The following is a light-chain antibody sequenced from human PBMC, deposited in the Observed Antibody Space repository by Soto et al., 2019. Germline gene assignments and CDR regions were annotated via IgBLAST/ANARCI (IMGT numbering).Light chain of an antibody. V-gene: IGKV1-8*01. Sequence: AIRMTQSPSSLSASTGDRVTITCRASQGISSYLAWYQQKPGKAPKLLIYAASTLQSGVPSRFSGSGSVTDFNLTISCLQSKDFATYYCQHYYSYPGCNFGPRTKVDIK. CDR1: QGISSY. CDR2: AAS. CDR3: QHYYSYPGCN. J-gene: IGKJ3*01.